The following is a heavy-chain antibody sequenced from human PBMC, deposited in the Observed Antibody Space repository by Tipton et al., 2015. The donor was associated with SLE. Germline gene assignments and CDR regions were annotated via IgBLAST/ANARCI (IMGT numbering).Heavy chain of an antibody. CDR1: GGSISSYY. Sequence: TLSLTCTVSGGSISSYYWSWIRQPPGKGLEWIGYIYYSGSTNYNPSLKSRVTISVDTSKNHFSLKLSSVTAADTAVYYCARERQLGLWGQGTLVTVSS. CDR2: IYYSGST. V-gene: IGHV4-59*12. J-gene: IGHJ5*02. D-gene: IGHD6-13*01. CDR3: ARERQLGL.